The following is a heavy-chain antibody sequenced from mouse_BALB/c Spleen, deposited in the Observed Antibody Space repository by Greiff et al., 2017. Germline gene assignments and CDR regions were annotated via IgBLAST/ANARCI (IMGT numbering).Heavy chain of an antibody. V-gene: IGHV5-17*02. CDR3: ARRYDGYYYAMDY. J-gene: IGHJ4*01. CDR2: ISSGSSTI. Sequence: DVKLVESGGGLVQPGGSRKLSCAASGFTFSSFGMHWVRQAPEKGLEWVAYISSGSSTIYYADTVKGRFTITRDNPKNTLFLQMTSLRSEDTAMYYCARRYDGYYYAMDYWGQGTSVTVSS. CDR1: GFTFSSFG. D-gene: IGHD2-14*01.